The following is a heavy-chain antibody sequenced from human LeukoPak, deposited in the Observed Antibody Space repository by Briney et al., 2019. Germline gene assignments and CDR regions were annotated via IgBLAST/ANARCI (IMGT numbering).Heavy chain of an antibody. CDR2: IIPIFGTA. CDR3: AREYSGYGMDV. V-gene: IGHV1-69*13. J-gene: IGHJ6*02. Sequence: ASVKVSCKASEGTFSSYAISWVRQAPGQGLEWMGGIIPIFGTANYAQKFQGRVTITADESTSTVYMELSSLRSEDTAVYYCAREYSGYGMDVWGQGTTVTVSS. CDR1: EGTFSSYA. D-gene: IGHD5-12*01.